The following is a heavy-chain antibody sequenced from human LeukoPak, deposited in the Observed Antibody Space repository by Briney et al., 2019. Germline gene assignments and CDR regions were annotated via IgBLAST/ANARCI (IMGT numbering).Heavy chain of an antibody. J-gene: IGHJ4*02. Sequence: GESLKISCRGSGYTSTTYWIAWVRQMPGKGLEWMGIIYPGDSDTRYSPSFQGQVTISADKSISTAYLQWSSLKASDTAMYYCAGPRDGSSWHFDFWGQGTLVTVSS. CDR2: IYPGDSDT. V-gene: IGHV5-51*01. CDR3: AGPRDGSSWHFDF. D-gene: IGHD6-13*01. CDR1: GYTSTTYW.